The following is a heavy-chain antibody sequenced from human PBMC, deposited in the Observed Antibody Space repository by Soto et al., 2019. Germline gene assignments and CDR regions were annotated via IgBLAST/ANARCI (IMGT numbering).Heavy chain of an antibody. Sequence: GASVKVSCKASGYTFTSYAMHWVRQAPGQRLEWMGWINAGNGNTKYSQKFQGRVTITRDTSASTAYMELSSLRSEDTAVYYCARLGTRESPLDMAAASGYWGQGTLVTVSS. CDR3: ARLGTRESPLDMAAASGY. CDR2: INAGNGNT. D-gene: IGHD6-13*01. V-gene: IGHV1-3*01. J-gene: IGHJ4*02. CDR1: GYTFTSYA.